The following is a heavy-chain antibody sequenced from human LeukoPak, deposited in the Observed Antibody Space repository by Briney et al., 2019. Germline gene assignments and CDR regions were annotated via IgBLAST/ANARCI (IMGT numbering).Heavy chain of an antibody. J-gene: IGHJ4*02. V-gene: IGHV3-48*01. Sequence: GGSLRLSCAASGFTFSSYSMIWVRQAPGKGLEWISYISSSSDTIYYADSLKGRFTISRDNAKNSLYLHMHSLRGEDTAVYYCARVRGAWFGEPFDYWGQGILVTVSS. CDR2: ISSSSDTI. CDR1: GFTFSSYS. CDR3: ARVRGAWFGEPFDY. D-gene: IGHD3-10*01.